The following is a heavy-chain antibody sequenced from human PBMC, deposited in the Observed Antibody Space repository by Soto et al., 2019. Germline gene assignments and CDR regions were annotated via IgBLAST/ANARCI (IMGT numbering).Heavy chain of an antibody. Sequence: GGSLRLSCEFSGFTFSIYSMSGVRQSPGKGLEWVAKIPQDGVDGHYADSVKGRFTISRDNGKNSLYLQLNNLRAEDTAVYYCARDHLILPAHDFFYGSDVWGRGATVTVSS. CDR2: IPQDGVDG. V-gene: IGHV3-7*03. CDR3: ARDHLILPAHDFFYGSDV. D-gene: IGHD2-21*02. CDR1: GFTFSIYS. J-gene: IGHJ6*02.